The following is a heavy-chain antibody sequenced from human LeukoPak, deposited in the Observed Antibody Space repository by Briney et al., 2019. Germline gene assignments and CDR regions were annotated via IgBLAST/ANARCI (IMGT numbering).Heavy chain of an antibody. J-gene: IGHJ3*02. V-gene: IGHV1-69*13. CDR3: ARDTRRNGGAFDI. Sequence: ASVKVSCKASGGTFSSYAISWVRQAPGQGLEWMGGIIPIFGTANYAQKFQGRVTITADESTSTAYMELSSLRSEDTAVYYCARDTRRNGGAFDIWGQGTMVTVSS. CDR2: IIPIFGTA. CDR1: GGTFSSYA. D-gene: IGHD1-1*01.